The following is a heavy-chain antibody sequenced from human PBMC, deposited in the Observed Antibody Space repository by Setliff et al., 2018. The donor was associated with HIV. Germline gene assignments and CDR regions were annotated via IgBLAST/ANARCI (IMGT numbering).Heavy chain of an antibody. V-gene: IGHV1-3*01. CDR2: INAGNGDT. CDR1: GYTFSTYA. CDR3: ARAPRGDFWSGKDYFDY. J-gene: IGHJ4*02. Sequence: GASVKVSCKASGYTFSTYALHWVRQAPGQRLEWMGWINAGNGDTKYSQKFQGKVIMTTDTSTSTAYMEVRSLRSDDTAVYFCARAPRGDFWSGKDYFDYWGQGTLVTVSS. D-gene: IGHD3-3*01.